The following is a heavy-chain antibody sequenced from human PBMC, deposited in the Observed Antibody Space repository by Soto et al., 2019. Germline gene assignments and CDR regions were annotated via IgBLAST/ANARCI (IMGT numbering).Heavy chain of an antibody. CDR3: VIDARQQLDYYSSYYGMDV. J-gene: IGHJ6*02. Sequence: ASVKVSCKASGCTFTSYGISWVRQAPGQGLEWMGWISAYNGNTNYAQKLQGRVTMTTDTSTSTAYMELRSLRSDDTAVYYCVIDARQQLDYYSSYYGMDVWREGTKVTVCS. D-gene: IGHD6-13*01. CDR1: GCTFTSYG. CDR2: ISAYNGNT. V-gene: IGHV1-18*01.